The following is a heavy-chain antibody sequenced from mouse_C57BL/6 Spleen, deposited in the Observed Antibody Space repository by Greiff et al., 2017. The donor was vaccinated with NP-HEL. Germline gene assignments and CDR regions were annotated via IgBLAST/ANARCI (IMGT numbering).Heavy chain of an antibody. D-gene: IGHD2-5*01. J-gene: IGHJ4*01. CDR1: GYTFTSYW. Sequence: VQLQQSGAELVMPGASVKLSCKASGYTFTSYWMHWVKQRPGQGLEWIGEIDPSDSYTNYNQKFKGKSTLTVDKSSSTAYMQLSSLTSEDSAVYYCARVNSNYPTSYAMDYWGQGTSVTVSS. CDR3: ARVNSNYPTSYAMDY. V-gene: IGHV1-69*01. CDR2: IDPSDSYT.